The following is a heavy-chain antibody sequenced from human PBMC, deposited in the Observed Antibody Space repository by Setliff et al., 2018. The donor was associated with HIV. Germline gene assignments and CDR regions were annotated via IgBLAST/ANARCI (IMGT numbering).Heavy chain of an antibody. D-gene: IGHD3-22*01. CDR3: ARDGLNYYDGSGRVYYYYYMDV. V-gene: IGHV3-33*01. J-gene: IGHJ6*03. CDR2: IWYDGRNK. Sequence: GGSLRLSCAASGFTFSSYGMHWVRQAPGKGLEWVAMIWYDGRNKNYADSVKGRFTISRDNSKNTLYLQMNSLRAEDTAVYYCARDGLNYYDGSGRVYYYYYMDVWGKGTTVTVS. CDR1: GFTFSSYG.